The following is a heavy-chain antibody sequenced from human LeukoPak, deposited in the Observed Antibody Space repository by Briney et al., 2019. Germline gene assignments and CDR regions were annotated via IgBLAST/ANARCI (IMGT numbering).Heavy chain of an antibody. Sequence: PGRSLRLSCAASGFTFDDYAMHWVRQAPGKGLEWVSGISWNSGSIGYADSVKGRFTISRDNAKNSLYLQMNSLRAEDTALYYCAKAYSGSYYKVPFDYWGQGTLVTVSS. D-gene: IGHD1-26*01. CDR3: AKAYSGSYYKVPFDY. V-gene: IGHV3-9*01. J-gene: IGHJ4*02. CDR1: GFTFDDYA. CDR2: ISWNSGSI.